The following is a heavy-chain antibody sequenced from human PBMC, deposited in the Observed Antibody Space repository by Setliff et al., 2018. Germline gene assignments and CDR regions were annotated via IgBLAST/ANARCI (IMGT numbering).Heavy chain of an antibody. Sequence: ASEKVSCKASGYNFTSYYMHWVRQAPGQGLEWMGIINPSGGSTSYAQKFQGRVTMTRDTSTSTVYMKLSSLRSEDTAVYYCARERAYYYGSGSYYYHPGMDVWGQGTTVTVSS. V-gene: IGHV1-46*01. CDR3: ARERAYYYGSGSYYYHPGMDV. J-gene: IGHJ6*02. D-gene: IGHD3-10*01. CDR1: GYNFTSYY. CDR2: INPSGGST.